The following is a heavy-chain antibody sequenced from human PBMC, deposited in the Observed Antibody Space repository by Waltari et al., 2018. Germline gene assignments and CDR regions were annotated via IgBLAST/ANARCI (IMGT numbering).Heavy chain of an antibody. Sequence: QVQLVQSGAEVKKPGASVKVSCKASGYIFTNFAMHWVRQAPGQRLEWMGWINAANGNTEYSQKFQDRVTRMRDTSANTDYMELSSLRSEDTAVYYCARDRGSLRWLQTLGNRARPFYFDSWGQGALVTVSS. V-gene: IGHV1-3*01. CDR2: INAANGNT. D-gene: IGHD5-12*01. J-gene: IGHJ4*02. CDR1: GYIFTNFA. CDR3: ARDRGSLRWLQTLGNRARPFYFDS.